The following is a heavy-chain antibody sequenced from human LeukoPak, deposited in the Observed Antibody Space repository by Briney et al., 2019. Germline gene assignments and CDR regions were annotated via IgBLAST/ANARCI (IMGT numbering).Heavy chain of an antibody. J-gene: IGHJ4*02. CDR3: ARASSGWYYFDY. Sequence: SETKSLICTVSGGSISTYYWTWVRQPPGKGLEWIGYIYHRGSANYNPSLKSRVTISVDTSKNQFSLTLSSVTAADTAVYYCARASSGWYYFDYWGQGTLVTVSS. CDR2: IYHRGSA. CDR1: GGSISTYY. D-gene: IGHD6-19*01. V-gene: IGHV4-59*12.